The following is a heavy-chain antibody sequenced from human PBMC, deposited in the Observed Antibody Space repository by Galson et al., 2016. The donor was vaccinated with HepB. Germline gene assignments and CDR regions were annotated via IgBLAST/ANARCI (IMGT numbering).Heavy chain of an antibody. CDR2: IDWDDDK. Sequence: CTFSGFSLSTSGMCVSWIRQPPGKALEWLAFIDWDDDKYYSTSLKTRLTISKDTSNNQVVLTMTNMDPADTATYYCARSSPYYYGSGSPFDPWGQGTLVTVSS. CDR1: GFSLSTSGMC. D-gene: IGHD3-10*01. V-gene: IGHV2-70*01. J-gene: IGHJ5*02. CDR3: ARSSPYYYGSGSPFDP.